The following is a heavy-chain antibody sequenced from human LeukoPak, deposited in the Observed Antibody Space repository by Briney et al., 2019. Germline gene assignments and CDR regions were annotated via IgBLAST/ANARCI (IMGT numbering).Heavy chain of an antibody. CDR3: ARGGTPGYSSGRIEY. CDR2: IYSAGNT. CDR1: GFTVSSNY. V-gene: IGHV3-53*04. D-gene: IGHD6-19*01. J-gene: IGHJ4*02. Sequence: PGGSLRLSCVASGFTVSSNYMSWVRQAPGKGLEWVSVIYSAGNTYYADSVKGRFTISRHNSENTLYLHMNSLRVEDTAVYFCARGGTPGYSSGRIEYWGQGNLVTVSS.